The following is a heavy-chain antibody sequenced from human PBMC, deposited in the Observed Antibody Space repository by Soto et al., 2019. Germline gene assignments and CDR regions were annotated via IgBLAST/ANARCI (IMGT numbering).Heavy chain of an antibody. CDR2: ISTNNGNT. CDR3: TRDVVEIRTTGVIDY. CDR1: GYVFTTYG. Sequence: QVHLVQSGGEVKKPGAQVKISCKASGYVFTTYGISWVRQATGQGLEWMGWISTNNGNTKYAQKFQGRVTMTTDTSTSTAHMDLTSLRSDDTAVYYCTRDVVEIRTTGVIDYWGQGTLVTVSS. D-gene: IGHD1-1*01. V-gene: IGHV1-18*01. J-gene: IGHJ4*02.